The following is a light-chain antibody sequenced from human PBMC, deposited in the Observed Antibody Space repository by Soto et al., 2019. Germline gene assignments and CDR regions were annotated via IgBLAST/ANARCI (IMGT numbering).Light chain of an antibody. V-gene: IGKV4-1*01. Sequence: DIVMTQSPDSLAVSLGERATINCKSSQSVLYSSNNDNCLAWYQQKPGQPPKLLIYWASSRESGVPDRFSGSGSGTDFTLTISSLQAEDAAVYFCQQYYTTPLTFGQGTRVEVK. CDR3: QQYYTTPLT. CDR2: WAS. CDR1: QSVLYSSNNDNC. J-gene: IGKJ1*01.